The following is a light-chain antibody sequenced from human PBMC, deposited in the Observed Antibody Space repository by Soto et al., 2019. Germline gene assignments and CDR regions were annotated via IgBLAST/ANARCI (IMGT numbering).Light chain of an antibody. CDR3: QQRFNWQVT. J-gene: IGKJ5*01. V-gene: IGKV3D-20*02. Sequence: EMVLTQSPATLSLSTGERATLSCRASQSVRSSYLAWYQQNPGQAPRLLIYGASSRATGIPDRFSGSGSGTDFTLTISSLEPEDFAVYYCQQRFNWQVTFGQGTRL. CDR1: QSVRSSY. CDR2: GAS.